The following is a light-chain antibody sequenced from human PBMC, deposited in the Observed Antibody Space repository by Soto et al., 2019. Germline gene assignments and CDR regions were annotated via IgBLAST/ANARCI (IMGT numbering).Light chain of an antibody. V-gene: IGLV2-14*01. J-gene: IGLJ1*01. CDR3: SSFTSSTTYV. CDR1: SSDVGGYNY. CDR2: NVN. Sequence: QSVLTQPASVSVSPGQSITISCTGTSSDVGGYNYVSWYQQHPGEVPKLIIFNVNNRPSGVSNRFSGSKSGNTASLTISGLQAEDEADYYCSSFTSSTTYVFGTGTKVTVL.